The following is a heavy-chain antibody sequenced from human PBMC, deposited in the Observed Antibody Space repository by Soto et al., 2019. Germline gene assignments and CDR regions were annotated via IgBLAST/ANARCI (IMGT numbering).Heavy chain of an antibody. CDR2: ISSSSSYI. Sequence: GSLRLSCAASGFTFSSYSMNWVRQAPGKGLEWVSSISSSSSYIYYADSVKGRFTISRDNAKNSLYLQMNSLRAEDTAVYYCARDFNSGRNYYMDVWGKGTTVTVSS. J-gene: IGHJ6*03. CDR3: ARDFNSGRNYYMDV. CDR1: GFTFSSYS. D-gene: IGHD3-10*01. V-gene: IGHV3-21*01.